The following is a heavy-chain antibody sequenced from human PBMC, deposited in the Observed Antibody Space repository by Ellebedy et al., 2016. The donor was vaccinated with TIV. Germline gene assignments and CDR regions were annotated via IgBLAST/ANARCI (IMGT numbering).Heavy chain of an antibody. CDR3: ARIPYYYYYYYMDV. J-gene: IGHJ6*03. CDR2: INHSGST. Sequence: SETLSLXXAVYGGSFSGYYWSWIRQPPGKGLEWIGEINHSGSTNYNPSLKSRVTISVDTSKNQFSLKLSSVTAADTAVYYCARIPYYYYYYYMDVWGKGTTVTVSS. D-gene: IGHD2-2*01. CDR1: GGSFSGYY. V-gene: IGHV4-34*01.